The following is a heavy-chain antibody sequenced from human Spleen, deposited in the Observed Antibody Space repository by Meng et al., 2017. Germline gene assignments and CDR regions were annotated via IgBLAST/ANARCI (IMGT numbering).Heavy chain of an antibody. CDR1: GGSFSGYY. CDR2: INHSGST. D-gene: IGHD4-11*01. J-gene: IGHJ4*02. Sequence: SETLSLTCAVYGGSFSGYYWSWIRQPPGKGLEWIGEINHSGSTNYNPSLKSRVTISVDTSKNQFSLTLSSVTAADSAVYYCARGPTTVAHDFDYWGQGTLVTVSS. V-gene: IGHV4-34*01. CDR3: ARGPTTVAHDFDY.